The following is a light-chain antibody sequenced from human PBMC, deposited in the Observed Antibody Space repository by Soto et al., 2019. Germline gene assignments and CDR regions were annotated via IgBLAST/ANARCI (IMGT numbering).Light chain of an antibody. CDR2: DVS. CDR1: SSDIGGYNY. V-gene: IGLV2-14*03. CDR3: SSYTTSTTYV. Sequence: QSALTQPASVSGSPGQSIAISCTGTSSDIGGYNYVSWYQQHPGKAPKLIIYDVSNRPSGISTRFSGSKSGNTASLTISGLQAEDEADYHCSSYTTSTTYVFGTAPKLTVL. J-gene: IGLJ1*01.